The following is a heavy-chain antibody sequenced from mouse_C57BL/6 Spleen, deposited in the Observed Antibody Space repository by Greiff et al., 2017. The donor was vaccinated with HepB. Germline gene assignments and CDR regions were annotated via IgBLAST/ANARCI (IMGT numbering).Heavy chain of an antibody. D-gene: IGHD2-4*01. CDR3: ARGVDYAGNWYFDV. CDR2: ISSGSSTI. Sequence: EVMLVESGGGLVKPGGSLKLSCAASGFTFSDYGMHWVRQAPEKGLEWVAYISSGSSTIYYADTVKGRFTISRDNAKNTLFLQMTSLRSEDTAMYYCARGVDYAGNWYFDVWGTGTTVTVSS. V-gene: IGHV5-17*01. CDR1: GFTFSDYG. J-gene: IGHJ1*03.